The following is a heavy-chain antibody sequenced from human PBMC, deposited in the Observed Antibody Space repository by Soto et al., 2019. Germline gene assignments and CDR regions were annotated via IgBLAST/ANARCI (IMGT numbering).Heavy chain of an antibody. CDR3: ARLLYDSRGYYYFDY. J-gene: IGHJ4*02. V-gene: IGHV4-39*07. CDR2: IYHSGTT. D-gene: IGHD3-22*01. Sequence: SETLSLTCSVSGDSISTEGYYWSWIRQHPGKGLEWIGSIYHSGTTYDNPSLKSRVTISVDMSKNQFSLKLSSVTAADTAVYYCARLLYDSRGYYYFDYWGQGTLVTVSS. CDR1: GDSISTEGYY.